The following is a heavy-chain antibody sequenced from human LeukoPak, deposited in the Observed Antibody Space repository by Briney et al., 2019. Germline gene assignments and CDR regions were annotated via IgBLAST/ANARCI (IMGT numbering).Heavy chain of an antibody. V-gene: IGHV1-18*04. D-gene: IGHD2/OR15-2a*01. CDR3: ARILNAFDI. CDR2: ISAYNGNT. Sequence: ASVQVSCRASGYTFTGHYMHWVRQAPGQGLEWMGWISAYNGNTNYAQKLQGRVTMTADTSTSTAYMELRSLRSDDTAVYYCARILNAFDIWGQGTMVTVSS. CDR1: GYTFTGHY. J-gene: IGHJ3*02.